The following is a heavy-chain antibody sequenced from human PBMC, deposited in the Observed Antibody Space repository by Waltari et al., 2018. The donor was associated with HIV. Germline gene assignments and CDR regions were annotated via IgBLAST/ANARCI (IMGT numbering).Heavy chain of an antibody. CDR1: GFTFSSYA. V-gene: IGHV3-23*01. CDR3: VRNGVPGHYDP. Sequence: EVQLLESGGGLVQPGGSLRLSCAASGFTFSSYAMSWVLHAPGKGLACVSSVTGSGGGTYYTDSVKGRFTISRDNRKNLLYLQMNNLRVEDTALYYCVRNGVPGHYDPWGQGTQVTVSS. CDR2: VTGSGGGT. J-gene: IGHJ5*02. D-gene: IGHD3-3*01.